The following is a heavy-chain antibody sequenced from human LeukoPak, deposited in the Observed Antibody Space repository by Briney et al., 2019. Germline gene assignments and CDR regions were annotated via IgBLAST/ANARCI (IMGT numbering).Heavy chain of an antibody. V-gene: IGHV1-2*02. D-gene: IGHD2-8*01. CDR1: GYTFTGYY. CDR3: ARAPLVYAIDY. CDR2: INPNSGGT. J-gene: IGHJ4*02. Sequence: APVKVSCKASGYTFTGYYMHWVRQAPGQGLEWMGWINPNSGGTNYAQKFQGRATMTRDTSISTAYMELSRLRSDDTAVYYCARAPLVYAIDYWGQGTLVTVSS.